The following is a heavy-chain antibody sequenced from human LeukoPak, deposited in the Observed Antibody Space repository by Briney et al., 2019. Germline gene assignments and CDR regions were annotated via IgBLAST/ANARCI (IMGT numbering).Heavy chain of an antibody. D-gene: IGHD3-9*01. CDR2: ISSSSSTI. J-gene: IGHJ4*02. CDR1: GFTFSSYS. CDR3: AMNFDWLPSRVDY. V-gene: IGHV3-48*04. Sequence: GGSLRLSCAASGFTFSSYSMNWVRQAPGKGLEWVSYISSSSSTIYYADSVKGRFTISRDNAKNSLYLQMNSLRAEDTAVYYCAMNFDWLPSRVDYWGQGTLVTVSS.